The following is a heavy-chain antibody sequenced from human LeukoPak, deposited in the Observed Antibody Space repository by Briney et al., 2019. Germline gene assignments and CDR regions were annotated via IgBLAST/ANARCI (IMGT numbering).Heavy chain of an antibody. V-gene: IGHV1-18*01. Sequence: GASVKVSCKASGYTFTSYGISWVRQAPGQRLEWMGWINAGNGNTKYSQKFQGRVTMTRDTSISTAYMELSRLRSDDTAVYYCARLDSTSHHLLDYWGQGTLVTVSS. CDR1: GYTFTSYG. CDR2: INAGNGNT. D-gene: IGHD2-2*01. CDR3: ARLDSTSHHLLDY. J-gene: IGHJ4*02.